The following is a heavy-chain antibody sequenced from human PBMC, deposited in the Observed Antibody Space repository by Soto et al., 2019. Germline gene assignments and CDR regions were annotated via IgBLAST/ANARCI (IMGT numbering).Heavy chain of an antibody. CDR2: ISASGGST. Sequence: PASGFTFSSYALIWVRQAPGKGLEWLSAISASGGSTYYAGSVKGRFTISRDNSNNTLYLQMHSLRAEDTAVYYCAKGGKSIAAAGDYWGQGTLVTVSS. CDR3: AKGGKSIAAAGDY. V-gene: IGHV3-23*01. D-gene: IGHD6-13*01. J-gene: IGHJ4*02. CDR1: GFTFSSYA.